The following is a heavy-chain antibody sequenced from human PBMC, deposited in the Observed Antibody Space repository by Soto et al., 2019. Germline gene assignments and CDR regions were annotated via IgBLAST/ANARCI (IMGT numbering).Heavy chain of an antibody. J-gene: IGHJ4*02. V-gene: IGHV2-70*11. D-gene: IGHD6-13*01. CDR2: IDWDDDK. CDR1: GFSLSTSGMC. CDR3: ARSGSVAAASSFDY. Sequence: SGPTLVNPTQTLTLTCTFSGFSLSTSGMCVSWIRQPPGKALEWLARIDWDDDKYYSTSLKTRLTISKDTSKNQVVLTMTNMDPVDTATYYCARSGSVAAASSFDYWGQGTLVTVS.